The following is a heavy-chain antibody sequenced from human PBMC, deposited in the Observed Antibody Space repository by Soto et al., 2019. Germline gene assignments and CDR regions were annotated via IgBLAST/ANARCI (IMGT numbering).Heavy chain of an antibody. V-gene: IGHV1-18*01. Sequence: ASVKVSCKASHYSFARYGISWVRQAPGQGLEWMGWISTYNSNTKYAQKLQSRVTLTTDTPTSTAYMNLRSLTSDDTAVYYCAREGYCSSGSCALYSHDSFGMDVWGQGTTVTVSS. CDR1: HYSFARYG. J-gene: IGHJ6*02. D-gene: IGHD2-15*01. CDR3: AREGYCSSGSCALYSHDSFGMDV. CDR2: ISTYNSNT.